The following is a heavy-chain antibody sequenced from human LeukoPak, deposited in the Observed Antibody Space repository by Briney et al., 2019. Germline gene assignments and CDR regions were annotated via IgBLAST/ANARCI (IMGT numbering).Heavy chain of an antibody. V-gene: IGHV5-51*01. Sequence: GESLQISCKGSGYSFTRYWIGWVRQMPGKGLEWMGMIYPGNSDTRYSPSFQGQVTIAGYKTISNAYLQWSSLKASDNAMYYCARREGSGSYYVGAFDIWGQGTMVTVSS. CDR2: IYPGNSDT. CDR1: GYSFTRYW. D-gene: IGHD3-10*01. CDR3: ARREGSGSYYVGAFDI. J-gene: IGHJ3*02.